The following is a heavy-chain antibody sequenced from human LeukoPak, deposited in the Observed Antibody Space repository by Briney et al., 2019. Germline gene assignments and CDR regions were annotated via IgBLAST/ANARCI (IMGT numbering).Heavy chain of an antibody. CDR1: GYTLTELS. CDR2: FDPEDGET. J-gene: IGHJ5*02. CDR3: ARQNTRYCSGGSCPKAFDP. D-gene: IGHD2-15*01. V-gene: IGHV1-24*01. Sequence: ASVKVSCKVSGYTLTELSMHWVRQAPGKGLEWMGGFDPEDGETIYAQKFQGRVTITADKSTSTAYMELSSLRSEDTAVYYCARQNTRYCSGGSCPKAFDPWGQGTLVTVSS.